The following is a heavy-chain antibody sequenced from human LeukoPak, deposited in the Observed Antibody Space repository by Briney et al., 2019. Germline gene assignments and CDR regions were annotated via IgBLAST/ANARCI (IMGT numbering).Heavy chain of an antibody. CDR2: TYYRSKWYN. V-gene: IGHV6-1*01. CDR3: ALARSEYHYGMDV. Sequence: SQTLSLTCAISGDSVSSISVAWSWIRQSPSRGLEWLGRTYYRSKWYNEYAVSVTGRININPDPSKNQFSLQLNSVTPEDTAVYYCALARSEYHYGMDVWGQGATVTVSS. CDR1: GDSVSSISVA. J-gene: IGHJ6*02.